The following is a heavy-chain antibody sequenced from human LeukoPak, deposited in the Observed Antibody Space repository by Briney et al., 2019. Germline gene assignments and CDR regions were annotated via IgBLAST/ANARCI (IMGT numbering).Heavy chain of an antibody. CDR2: INPVTGGT. D-gene: IGHD6-6*01. Sequence: ASVKVSCKTSGYTFTASYIHWVRQAPGQGLEWMGWINPVTGGTNYAQRFQGRITMARDTSINTAYMDLSSLTTDDTAVYYCARRGLVNTEYLEHWGQGTLVTVSS. CDR3: ARRGLVNTEYLEH. V-gene: IGHV1-2*02. J-gene: IGHJ1*01. CDR1: GYTFTASY.